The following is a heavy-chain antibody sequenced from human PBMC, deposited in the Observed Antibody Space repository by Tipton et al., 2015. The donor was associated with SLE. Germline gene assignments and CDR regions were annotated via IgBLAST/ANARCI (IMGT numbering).Heavy chain of an antibody. J-gene: IGHJ3*02. CDR2: IYYSGST. CDR1: GASISSYS. D-gene: IGHD3-22*01. V-gene: IGHV4-39*01. Sequence: LRLSCTVSGASISSYSWGWIRQPPGKGLEWIGSIYYSGSTYYNPSPKSRVTISVDTSKNQFSLKLSSVTAAETAVYYCARRTTRSSGYFGAFDIWGQGTMVTVSS. CDR3: ARRTTRSSGYFGAFDI.